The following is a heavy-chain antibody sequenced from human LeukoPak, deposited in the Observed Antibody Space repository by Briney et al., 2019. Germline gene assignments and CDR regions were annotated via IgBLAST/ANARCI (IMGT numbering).Heavy chain of an antibody. CDR2: ISAYNGNT. CDR3: ARSKPTSYYYYYMDV. D-gene: IGHD1-26*01. J-gene: IGHJ6*03. V-gene: IGHV1-18*01. CDR1: GYTFTSYG. Sequence: VSVKVSCKASGYTFTSYGISWVRQAPGQGLEWMGWISAYNGNTNYAQKLQGRVTMTTDTSTSTAYMGLRSLRSDDTAVYYCARSKPTSYYYYYMDVWGKGTTVTVSS.